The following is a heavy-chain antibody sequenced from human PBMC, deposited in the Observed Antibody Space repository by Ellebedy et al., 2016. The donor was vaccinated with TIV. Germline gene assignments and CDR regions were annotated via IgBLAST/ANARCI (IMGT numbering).Heavy chain of an antibody. V-gene: IGHV4-59*01. J-gene: IGHJ3*02. CDR1: GGSFSGYY. CDR3: ARTNPDDAFDI. Sequence: ETLSLTCAVYGGSFSGYYWSWIRQPPGKGLEWIGYIYYSGSTNYNPSLKSRVTISVDTSKNKFSLKLSSVTAADTAVYYCARTNPDDAFDIWGQGTMVTVSS. CDR2: IYYSGST.